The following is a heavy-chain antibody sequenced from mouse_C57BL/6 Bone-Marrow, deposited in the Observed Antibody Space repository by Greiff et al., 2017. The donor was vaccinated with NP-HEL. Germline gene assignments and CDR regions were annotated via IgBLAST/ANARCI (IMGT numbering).Heavy chain of an antibody. V-gene: IGHV1-19*01. CDR3: ARSELVYYFDY. J-gene: IGHJ2*01. Sequence: EVQGVESGPVLVKPGASVKMSCKASGYTFTDYYMNWVKQSHGKSLEWIGVINPYNGGTSYNQKFKGKATLTVDKSSSTAYMELNSLTSEDSAVYYCARSELVYYFDYWGQGTTLTVSS. CDR2: INPYNGGT. D-gene: IGHD4-1*01. CDR1: GYTFTDYY.